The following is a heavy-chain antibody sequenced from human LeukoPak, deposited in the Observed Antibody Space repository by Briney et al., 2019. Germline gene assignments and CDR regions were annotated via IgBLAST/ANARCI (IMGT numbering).Heavy chain of an antibody. J-gene: IGHJ3*02. CDR3: ANSISVAGTYAFNI. Sequence: GGSLRLSCAASGFTFSTYWMHWVRQAPGKGLLWVSFINNDGSTTSYADSVKGRFTISRDSAKNTLYLQMNSLRAEDTAVYYCANSISVAGTYAFNIWGQGTMVTVSS. V-gene: IGHV3-74*01. D-gene: IGHD6-19*01. CDR2: INNDGSTT. CDR1: GFTFSTYW.